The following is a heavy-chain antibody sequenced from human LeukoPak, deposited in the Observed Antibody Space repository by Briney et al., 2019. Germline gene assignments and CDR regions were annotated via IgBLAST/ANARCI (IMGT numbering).Heavy chain of an antibody. CDR2: INTNTGNP. CDR1: GYTFTSYG. V-gene: IGHV7-4-1*02. CDR3: ARVGFTVTTWGSLDL. J-gene: IGHJ2*01. D-gene: IGHD4-17*01. Sequence: GASVKVSCKASGYTFTSYGISWVRQAPGQGLEWMGWINTNTGNPTYAQGFTGRFVFSLDTSVSTAYLQISSLKAEDTAVYYCARVGFTVTTWGSLDLWGRGTLVTVSS.